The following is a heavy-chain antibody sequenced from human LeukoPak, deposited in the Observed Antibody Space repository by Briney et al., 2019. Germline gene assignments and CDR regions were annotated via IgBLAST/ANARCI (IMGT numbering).Heavy chain of an antibody. D-gene: IGHD6-6*01. J-gene: IGHJ5*02. CDR1: GGSFSGYY. V-gene: IGHV4-34*01. CDR3: ARGAFVWQLVPRDRFDP. Sequence: SETLSLTCAVYGGSFSGYYWSWIRQPPGKGLEWIGEINHSGSTNYNPSLKSRVTISVDTSKNQFSLKLSSVTAADTAVYYCARGAFVWQLVPRDRFDPWGQGTLVTVSS. CDR2: INHSGST.